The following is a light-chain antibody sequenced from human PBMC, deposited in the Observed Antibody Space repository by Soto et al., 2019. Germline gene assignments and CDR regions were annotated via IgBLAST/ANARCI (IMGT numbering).Light chain of an antibody. J-gene: IGLJ2*01. V-gene: IGLV2-14*01. Sequence: QSALTQPASVSGSPGQSITISCTGTTSDVGGYNYVSWYQQHPGKAPKLMIYDVSNRPSGVSNRFSGSKSGYTASLTISGRQAEDEADYYCSSFASGNTVVFGGGTKVTVL. CDR3: SSFASGNTVV. CDR1: TSDVGGYNY. CDR2: DVS.